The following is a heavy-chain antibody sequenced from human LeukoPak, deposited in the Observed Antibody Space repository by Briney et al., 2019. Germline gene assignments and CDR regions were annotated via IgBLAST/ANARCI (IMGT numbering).Heavy chain of an antibody. J-gene: IGHJ4*02. Sequence: ASVKVSCXASGYTFTSYGISWVRQAPGQGLEWMGWISAYNGNTNYAQKLQGRVTMTTDTSTSTAYMELRSLRSDDTAVYCCAREYSGYDWGHFDYWGQGTLVTVSS. CDR1: GYTFTSYG. CDR2: ISAYNGNT. V-gene: IGHV1-18*01. CDR3: AREYSGYDWGHFDY. D-gene: IGHD5-12*01.